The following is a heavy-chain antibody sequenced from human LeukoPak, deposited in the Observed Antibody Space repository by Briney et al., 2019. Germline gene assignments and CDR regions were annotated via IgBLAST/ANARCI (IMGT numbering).Heavy chain of an antibody. D-gene: IGHD6-19*01. CDR2: IYYTGST. CDR1: GGSISSSNYY. V-gene: IGHV4-39*07. Sequence: SETLSLTCTVSGGSISSSNYYWGWIRQPPGKGLEWIGSIYYTGSTYYNPSLKSRITISVDTSKNQFSLKLSSVTAADTAVYYCARGGLSGSGWSFYFDYWGQGTLVTVSS. CDR3: ARGGLSGSGWSFYFDY. J-gene: IGHJ4*02.